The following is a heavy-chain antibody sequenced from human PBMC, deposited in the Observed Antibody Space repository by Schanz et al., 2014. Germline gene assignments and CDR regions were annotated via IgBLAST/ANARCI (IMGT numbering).Heavy chain of an antibody. D-gene: IGHD3-16*01. Sequence: QLQLQESGPGLVKPSETLSLTCTVSGGSISSGESYWGWIRQSPEGGLQYIGSVYFSGTTAYSPSLKGRVTISVDPSKNQFSLMLTSVTAADTAVYFCARHGGYYDVLNSFDIWGQGTLVTVSS. CDR1: GGSISSGESY. CDR2: VYFSGTT. V-gene: IGHV4-39*01. CDR3: ARHGGYYDVLNSFDI. J-gene: IGHJ5*02.